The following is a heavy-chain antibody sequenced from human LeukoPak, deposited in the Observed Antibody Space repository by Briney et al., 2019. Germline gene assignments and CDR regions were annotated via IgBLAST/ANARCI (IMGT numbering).Heavy chain of an antibody. CDR2: INPNSGGT. D-gene: IGHD4-17*01. CDR3: AREMTTVTYYFDY. CDR1: GYTFTGYY. Sequence: GASVKASCKASGYTFTGYYMHWVRQAPGQGLEWMGWINPNSGGTNYAQKFQGRVTMTRDTSISTAYMELSRLRSDDTAVYYCAREMTTVTYYFDYWGQGTLVTVSS. J-gene: IGHJ4*02. V-gene: IGHV1-2*02.